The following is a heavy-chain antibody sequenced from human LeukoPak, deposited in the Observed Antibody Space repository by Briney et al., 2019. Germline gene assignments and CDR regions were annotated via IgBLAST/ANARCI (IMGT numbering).Heavy chain of an antibody. CDR3: ARGRDVDTAMVAQDYYYYMDV. CDR1: GFTFDDYG. Sequence: GGSLRLSCAASGFTFDDYGISWVRQAPGKGLEWVSGVNWNGDSTNYADSVKGRFTISRDNAKNSLYLQMNSLRAEDTAVYYCARGRDVDTAMVAQDYYYYMDVWGKGTTVTVSS. CDR2: VNWNGDST. D-gene: IGHD5-18*01. J-gene: IGHJ6*03. V-gene: IGHV3-20*04.